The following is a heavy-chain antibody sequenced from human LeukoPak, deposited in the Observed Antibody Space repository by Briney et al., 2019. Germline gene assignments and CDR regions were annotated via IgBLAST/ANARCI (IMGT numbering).Heavy chain of an antibody. V-gene: IGHV4-38-2*02. J-gene: IGHJ4*02. CDR1: GYSISSGYY. CDR2: IYHSGST. CDR3: ARHGTGDTIFGVVIMVGDYFDY. Sequence: SETLSLTCTVSGYSISSGYYWGWIRQPPGKGLEWVGSIYHSGSTYYNPSLKSRVTISVDTSKNQFSLKLSSVTAADTAVYYCARHGTGDTIFGVVIMVGDYFDYWGQGTLVTVSS. D-gene: IGHD3-3*01.